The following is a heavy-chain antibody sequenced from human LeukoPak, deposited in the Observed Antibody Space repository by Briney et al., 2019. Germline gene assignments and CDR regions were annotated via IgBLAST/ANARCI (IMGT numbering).Heavy chain of an antibody. CDR2: INGGNGNT. CDR3: ARGPPRLNWFDP. D-gene: IGHD6-25*01. Sequence: GASVKVSCTASGYTFTSYAMHWVRQAPGQRLEWMGWINGGNGNTKYSQKLQGRVTITRDTSASTAYMELRSLRSEDTAVFYCARGPPRLNWFDPWGQGTLVTVSS. V-gene: IGHV1-3*01. J-gene: IGHJ5*02. CDR1: GYTFTSYA.